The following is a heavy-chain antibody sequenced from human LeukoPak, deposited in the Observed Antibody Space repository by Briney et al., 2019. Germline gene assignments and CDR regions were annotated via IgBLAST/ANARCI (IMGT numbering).Heavy chain of an antibody. J-gene: IGHJ3*02. CDR2: ISAYNGNT. D-gene: IGHD3-22*01. V-gene: IGHV1-18*01. CDR1: GYTFTSYG. CDR3: ARGVENYYDSSGYLYAFDI. Sequence: ASVKVSCKASGYTFTSYGISWVRQAPGQGLEWMGWISAYNGNTNYAQKLQGRVTMTTDTSTSTAYMELRSLRSGDTAVYYCARGVENYYDSSGYLYAFDIWGQGTMVTVSS.